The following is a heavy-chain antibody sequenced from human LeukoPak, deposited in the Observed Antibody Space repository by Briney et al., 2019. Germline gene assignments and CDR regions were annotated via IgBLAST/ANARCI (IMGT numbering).Heavy chain of an antibody. J-gene: IGHJ6*03. CDR3: ASTYYYGSGSLYYMDV. D-gene: IGHD3-10*01. CDR2: ISSSSSYI. V-gene: IGHV3-21*01. CDR1: GFTFSSYS. Sequence: GGSLRLSCAASGFTFSSYSMNWVRQAPGKGLEWVSSISSSSSYIYSADSVKGRFTISRDNAKNSLYLQMNSLRAEDTAVYYCASTYYYGSGSLYYMDVWGKGTTVTISS.